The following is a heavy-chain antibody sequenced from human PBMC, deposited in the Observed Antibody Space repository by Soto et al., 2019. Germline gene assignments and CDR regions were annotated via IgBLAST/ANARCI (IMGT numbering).Heavy chain of an antibody. D-gene: IGHD5-12*01. V-gene: IGHV4-39*01. CDR1: GGNLISPGCY. CDR3: ARTSEYSCFDY. J-gene: IGHJ4*02. CDR2: IYFSGST. Sequence: SVTQSVSWNVAGGNLISPGCYWTWIRQPPGKGLEWIGSIYFSGSTYYNPSLKSRVTISVDTSKNQFSLKLSSVTAADTAVYYCARTSEYSCFDYWGQGTLVTVSS.